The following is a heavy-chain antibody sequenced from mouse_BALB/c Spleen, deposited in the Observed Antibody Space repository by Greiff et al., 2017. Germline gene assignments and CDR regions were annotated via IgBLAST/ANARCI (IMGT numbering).Heavy chain of an antibody. V-gene: IGHV14-4*02. J-gene: IGHJ3*01. CDR3: NARDYGALAY. Sequence: EVQLVESGAELVRSGASVKLSCTASGFNIKDYYMHWVKQRPEQGLEWIGWIDPENGDTEYAPKFQGKATMTADTSSNTAYLQLSSLTSEDTAVYYCNARDYGALAYWGQGTLVTVSA. D-gene: IGHD2-4*01. CDR1: GFNIKDYY. CDR2: IDPENGDT.